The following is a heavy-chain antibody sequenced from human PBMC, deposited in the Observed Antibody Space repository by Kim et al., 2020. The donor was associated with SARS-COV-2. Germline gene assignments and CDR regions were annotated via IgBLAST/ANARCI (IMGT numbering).Heavy chain of an antibody. CDR1: GFTFNRYA. J-gene: IGHJ6*01. D-gene: IGHD3-3*01. V-gene: IGHV3-23*01. CDR3: AIRAVSYDDMD. CDR2: ITSIGDSS. Sequence: GGSLRLSCAASGFTFNRYAMNWVRQAPGKGLEWVSGITSIGDSSYYTDSVRGHCSISRDKSKNTMYLQMNSLRAEYTDLYYFAIRAVSYDDMDWGQVT.